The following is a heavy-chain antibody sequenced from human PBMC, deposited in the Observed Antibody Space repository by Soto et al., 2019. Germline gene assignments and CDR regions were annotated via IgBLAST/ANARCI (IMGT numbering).Heavy chain of an antibody. J-gene: IGHJ4*02. CDR2: IYNGGAT. Sequence: EVQLVETGGGLIQPGGSLRLSCAASGFTVSGNYMSWVRQAPGKGLEWVSLIYNGGATYYADSVKAQFTISRDNSKNTLYLQMNSLRAEDTSVYYCASTRGSSYDYWRQGTLVTVSS. V-gene: IGHV3-53*02. CDR1: GFTVSGNY. D-gene: IGHD6-6*01. CDR3: ASTRGSSYDY.